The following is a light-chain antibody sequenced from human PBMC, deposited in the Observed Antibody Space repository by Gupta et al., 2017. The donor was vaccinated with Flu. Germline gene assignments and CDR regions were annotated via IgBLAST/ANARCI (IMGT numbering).Light chain of an antibody. V-gene: IGKV3-15*01. CDR3: QQNNSWPLT. Sequence: ERVMTQSPATLPLYPGESATLSCRASQSVNSYLAWYQQKPGQAPRLLIYGASTRDTGLPARFSGSGSGAEFTLTISSLQSEDFAVYYCQQNNSWPLTFGGGTKVEI. CDR2: GAS. J-gene: IGKJ4*01. CDR1: QSVNSY.